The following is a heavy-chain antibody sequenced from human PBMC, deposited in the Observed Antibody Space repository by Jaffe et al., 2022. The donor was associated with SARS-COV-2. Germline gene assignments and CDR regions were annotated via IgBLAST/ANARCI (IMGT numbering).Heavy chain of an antibody. V-gene: IGHV3-7*01. CDR3: ARGLWFGRYGMDV. D-gene: IGHD3-10*01. CDR1: GFTFSSYW. Sequence: EVQLVESGGGLVQPGGSLRLSCAASGFTFSSYWMSWVRQAPGKGLEWVANIKQDGSEKYYVDSVKGRFTISRDNAKNSLYLQMNSLRAEDTAVYYCARGLWFGRYGMDVWGQGTTVTVSS. CDR2: IKQDGSEK. J-gene: IGHJ6*02.